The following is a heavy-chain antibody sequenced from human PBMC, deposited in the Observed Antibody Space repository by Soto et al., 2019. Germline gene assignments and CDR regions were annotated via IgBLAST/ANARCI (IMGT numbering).Heavy chain of an antibody. V-gene: IGHV3-30*03. CDR2: ISYDGSNK. CDR1: GFTFSSYG. Sequence: GGSLRLSCAASGFTFSSYGMHWVRQAPGKGLEWVAVISYDGSNKYYADSVKGRFTISRDNSKNTLYLQMNSLRAEDTAVYYCATGRVDTAMVTQHFDYWGQGTLVTVSS. CDR3: ATGRVDTAMVTQHFDY. J-gene: IGHJ4*02. D-gene: IGHD5-18*01.